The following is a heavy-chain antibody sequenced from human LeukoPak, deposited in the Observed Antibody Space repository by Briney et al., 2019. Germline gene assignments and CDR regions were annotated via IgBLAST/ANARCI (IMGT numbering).Heavy chain of an antibody. CDR2: ISPYNGNT. J-gene: IGHJ6*02. D-gene: IGHD3-10*01. CDR3: ARDVLRHYGSGSSTPEWHYYYYSGMDV. Sequence: ASVKVSCKASGYIFTSYGISWVRQAPGQGLEWMGWISPYNGNTNYAQKLQGRVTMTTDTSTTTAYMELRRLRSDDTAVYYCARDVLRHYGSGSSTPEWHYYYYSGMDVWGQGTTVTVS. V-gene: IGHV1-18*01. CDR1: GYIFTSYG.